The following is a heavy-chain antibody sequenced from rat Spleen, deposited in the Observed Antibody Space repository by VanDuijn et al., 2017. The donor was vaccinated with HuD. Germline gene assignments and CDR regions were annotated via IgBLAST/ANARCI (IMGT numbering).Heavy chain of an antibody. CDR2: ISSGGST. Sequence: QVQLKESGPGLVQPSQTLSLTCTVSGFSLTSYTVSWVRQPPGKGLEWIAAISSGGSTYYNSALKSRLSISRDTAKSQVFLKMNELQDEDTAIYFCTRSYGGYTQHWFAYWGQGTLVTVSS. V-gene: IGHV2-6*01. CDR3: TRSYGGYTQHWFAY. D-gene: IGHD1-11*01. CDR1: GFSLTSYT. J-gene: IGHJ3*01.